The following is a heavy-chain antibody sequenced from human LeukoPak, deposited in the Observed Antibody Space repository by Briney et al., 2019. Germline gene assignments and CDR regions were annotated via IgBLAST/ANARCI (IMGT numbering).Heavy chain of an antibody. D-gene: IGHD6-19*01. CDR3: ARDQGSSGWGGRFDY. V-gene: IGHV4-34*01. J-gene: IGHJ4*02. CDR1: GGSFSGYY. Sequence: DPSETLSLTCAVYGGSFSGYYWSWVRQPPGKGLEWIGSIYYSGRTYYNPALKSGVTISVDTSKNKFSLKLSSLTAADTAVYYCARDQGSSGWGGRFDYWGQGTLVTVSS. CDR2: IYYSGRT.